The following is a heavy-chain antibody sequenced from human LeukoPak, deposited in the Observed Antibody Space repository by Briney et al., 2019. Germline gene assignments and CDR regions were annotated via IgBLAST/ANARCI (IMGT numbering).Heavy chain of an antibody. CDR3: ARVGSTGYSSSWYVDY. D-gene: IGHD6-13*01. CDR1: GFTFSSYW. V-gene: IGHV3-7*01. CDR2: IKQDGSEK. J-gene: IGHJ4*02. Sequence: GGSLRLSCAASGFTFSSYWMSWVRQAPGKGLEWVANIKQDGSEKYYVDSVKGRFTISRDNAKNSLYLQMNSLRAEDTAVYYCARVGSTGYSSSWYVDYWGQGILVTVSS.